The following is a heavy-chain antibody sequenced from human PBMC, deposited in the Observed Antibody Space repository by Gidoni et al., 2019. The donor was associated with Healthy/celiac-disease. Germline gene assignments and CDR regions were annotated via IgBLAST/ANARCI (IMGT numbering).Heavy chain of an antibody. J-gene: IGHJ6*02. CDR2: ISAYNGNT. Sequence: QVQLVQSGAEVKKPGASVKVSCKASGYTFTSDGISWVRQAPGQGLECMGWISAYNGNTNYAQKLQGRVTMTTDTSTSKAYMELRSLRSDDTAVYYCARGRVLLWFGELSRYYYGMDVWGQGTTVTVSS. D-gene: IGHD3-10*01. CDR3: ARGRVLLWFGELSRYYYGMDV. CDR1: GYTFTSDG. V-gene: IGHV1-18*01.